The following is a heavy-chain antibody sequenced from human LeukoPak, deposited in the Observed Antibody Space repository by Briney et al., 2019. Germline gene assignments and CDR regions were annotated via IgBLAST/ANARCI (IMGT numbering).Heavy chain of an antibody. V-gene: IGHV3-49*03. CDR1: GFTFGDYA. CDR3: TRADYVSSFDY. CDR2: IRSKAYGGTT. Sequence: GGSLRLSCTASGFTFGDYAMSWFRQAPGKGLEWVGFIRSKAYGGTTEYAASVKGRFTISRDDSKSIAYLQMNSLKTEDTAVYYCTRADYVSSFDYWGQGTLVTVSS. D-gene: IGHD3-16*01. J-gene: IGHJ4*02.